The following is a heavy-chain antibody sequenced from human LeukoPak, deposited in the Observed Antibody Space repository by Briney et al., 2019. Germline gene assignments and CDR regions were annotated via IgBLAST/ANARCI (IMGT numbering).Heavy chain of an antibody. CDR1: GFTFSSYG. J-gene: IGHJ4*02. CDR2: IRYDGSNK. D-gene: IGHD5-24*01. Sequence: PGGSLRLSCAASGFTFSSYGMHWVRQAPGKGLEWVAFIRYDGSNKYYADSVKGRFTISRDNSKNTLYLQMNSLRAEDTAVYYCAKSTVLWLRDGYSSSGYWGQGTLVTVSS. CDR3: AKSTVLWLRDGYSSSGY. V-gene: IGHV3-30*02.